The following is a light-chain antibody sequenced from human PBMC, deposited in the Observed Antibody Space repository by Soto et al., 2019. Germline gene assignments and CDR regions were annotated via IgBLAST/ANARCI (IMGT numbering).Light chain of an antibody. CDR3: QQYNSMLS. CDR2: DAS. Sequence: DIQMTQSPSSLSASEGDRVTITCQSSHDVSRNLNWFQQKPGEAPQLLIYDASNLERGVPSRFSGSGSGTDFTLTISSLQPEDVAKYYCQQYNSMLSFGGGIEVEIK. J-gene: IGKJ4*01. CDR1: HDVSRN. V-gene: IGKV1-33*01.